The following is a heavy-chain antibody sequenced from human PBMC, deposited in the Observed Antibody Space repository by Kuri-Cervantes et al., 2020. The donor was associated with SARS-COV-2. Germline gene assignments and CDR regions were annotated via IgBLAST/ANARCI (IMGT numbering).Heavy chain of an antibody. CDR3: ARVDSSLTIDY. Sequence: SETLSLTCTVSGGSISSSSYYWGWIRQPPGKGLEWIGSIYHSGSTYFNPSLKSRVTLSADRSKNQFSLNLTSVTAADTAVYYCARVDSSLTIDYWGQGTLVTVSS. D-gene: IGHD6-13*01. J-gene: IGHJ4*02. CDR1: GGSISSSSYY. V-gene: IGHV4-39*07. CDR2: IYHSGST.